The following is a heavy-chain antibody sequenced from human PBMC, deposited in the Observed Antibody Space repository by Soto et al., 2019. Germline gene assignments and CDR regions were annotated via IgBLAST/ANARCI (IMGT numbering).Heavy chain of an antibody. D-gene: IGHD3-3*01. J-gene: IGHJ4*02. CDR3: AKVLYGVVTYFDS. Sequence: PGGSLRLSCASSGFTFSSYGMTWVRQPPGKGLEWVSAISGSGAATYYADSVQGRFTISRDNSNNTLYLQMNSLRAEDTAVYSCAKVLYGVVTYFDSWGQGTLVTVSS. CDR2: ISGSGAAT. CDR1: GFTFSSYG. V-gene: IGHV3-23*01.